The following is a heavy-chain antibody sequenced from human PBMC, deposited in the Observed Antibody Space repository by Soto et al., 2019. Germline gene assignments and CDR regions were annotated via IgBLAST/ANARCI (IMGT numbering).Heavy chain of an antibody. D-gene: IGHD4-17*01. CDR2: ISSSGGNT. Sequence: GGSLRLSCAASGFSFSTYTMSWVRQAPGKGLEWVSGISSSGGNTYYSDSVKGRFTISRDKSTNTLYLHMNSLRAEDTAVYYCARGSAYSDYDLEYWGQGTLVTVSS. J-gene: IGHJ4*02. V-gene: IGHV3-23*01. CDR3: ARGSAYSDYDLEY. CDR1: GFSFSTYT.